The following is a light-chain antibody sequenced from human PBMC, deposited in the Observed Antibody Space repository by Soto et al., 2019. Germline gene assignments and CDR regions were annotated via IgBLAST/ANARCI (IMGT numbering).Light chain of an antibody. CDR2: AAS. J-gene: IGKJ1*01. CDR1: QGISNY. V-gene: IGKV1-27*01. Sequence: DIQMTQSPSSLSASVRDRVTITCRASQGISNYLAWYQQKPGKVPKLLIYAASTLQSGVPSRFSGSGSGTDFTLTIRSLQPEDVANYYCQKYDSAPWTFGQGTKVEIK. CDR3: QKYDSAPWT.